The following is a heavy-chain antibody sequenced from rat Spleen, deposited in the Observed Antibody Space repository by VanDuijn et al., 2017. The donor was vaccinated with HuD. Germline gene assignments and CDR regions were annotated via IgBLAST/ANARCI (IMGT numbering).Heavy chain of an antibody. J-gene: IGHJ4*01. CDR3: TRDYDWAIDA. V-gene: IGHV5-31*01. CDR2: ITNTGGST. D-gene: IGHD5-1*01. Sequence: EVQLVESGGGRVQPGRSLRLSCVASGITFNNYWMTWIRQAPGKGLEWVASITNTGGSTFYPDSVKGRFTISRDNAKSTLYLQMNSLRSEDTATYYCTRDYDWAIDAWGQGASVTVSS. CDR1: GITFNNYW.